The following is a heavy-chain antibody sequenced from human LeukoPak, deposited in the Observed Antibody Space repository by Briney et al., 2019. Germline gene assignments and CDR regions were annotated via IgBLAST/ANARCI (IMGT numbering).Heavy chain of an antibody. D-gene: IGHD3-16*01. CDR3: ARGGLGGYFDY. V-gene: IGHV4-61*01. CDR1: GGSISSGSYY. J-gene: IGHJ4*02. CDR2: IFYSGST. Sequence: SQTLTLTCTVSGGSISSGSYYWSWIRQPPGKGLEWIGHIFYSGSTNYNPSLKSRVTISLVMSKNQISLKLSSVTTADTAMYYCARGGLGGYFDYWGQGTLVTVSS.